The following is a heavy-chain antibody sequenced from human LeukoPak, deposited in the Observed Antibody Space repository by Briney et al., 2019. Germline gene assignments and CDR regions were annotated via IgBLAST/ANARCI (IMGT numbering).Heavy chain of an antibody. D-gene: IGHD3-22*01. CDR1: GSSFTNYW. CDR3: ASTSYYSDSRDYYYYGMDV. V-gene: IGHV5-51*01. J-gene: IGHJ6*02. CDR2: IYPGDSDT. Sequence: GASLKISCKDSGSSFTNYWIGWVRQMPGIGLEWMGIIYPGDSDTRYSPSFQGQVTISADKSISTAYLQWSSLKASDTAMYYCASTSYYSDSRDYYYYGMDVWGQGTTVTVSS.